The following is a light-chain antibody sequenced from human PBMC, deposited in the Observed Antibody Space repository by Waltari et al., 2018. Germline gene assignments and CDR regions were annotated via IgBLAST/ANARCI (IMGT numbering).Light chain of an antibody. CDR1: QSVSRSY. J-gene: IGKJ2*01. CDR2: GAF. V-gene: IGKV3-20*01. Sequence: EIVLTQYPGTLSLSPGERATLSCRASQSVSRSYIAWYQQKPGQAPRLLIYGAFSRATGIPDRFSGSGSGIDFTLTISRLEPEDFAVYYCQQYDNSPMYTFGQGTKLEI. CDR3: QQYDNSPMYT.